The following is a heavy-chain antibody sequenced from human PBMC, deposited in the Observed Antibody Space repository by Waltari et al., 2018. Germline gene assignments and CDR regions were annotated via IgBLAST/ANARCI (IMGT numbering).Heavy chain of an antibody. CDR2: IYYTGST. CDR3: ARDFKGGTYGFDAFDI. CDR1: GGSIRSRSYY. V-gene: IGHV4-39*07. J-gene: IGHJ3*02. Sequence: QLQLQESGPGLVQPSETLSLTCTVSGGSIRSRSYYWGWIRQPPGKGLEWIGSIYYTGSTYYNPSLKSRVTISVDTSKNHFSLRLSSVTAADTAVYYCARDFKGGTYGFDAFDIWGQGTMVTVSS. D-gene: IGHD1-26*01.